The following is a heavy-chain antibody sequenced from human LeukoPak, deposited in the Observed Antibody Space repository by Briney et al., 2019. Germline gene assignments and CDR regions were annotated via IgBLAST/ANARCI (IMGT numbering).Heavy chain of an antibody. CDR3: VRDTGKIDGYFDS. Sequence: KPSETLSLTCAVYGGSFSGYYWSWIRQPPGKGLQWLGSLSYGGRTNSNPSLNSPVSISTDLSKNQFSLKLPSVTAADTAVYYCVRDTGKIDGYFDSWGQGTPVTVSS. D-gene: IGHD1-1*01. CDR2: LSYGGRT. CDR1: GGSFSGYY. V-gene: IGHV4-34*01. J-gene: IGHJ4*02.